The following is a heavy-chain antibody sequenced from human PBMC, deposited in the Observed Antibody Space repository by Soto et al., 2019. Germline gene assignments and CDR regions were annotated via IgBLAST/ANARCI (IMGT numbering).Heavy chain of an antibody. CDR2: TYYRSKWYN. CDR3: ARGALPRVYSSWSPFDY. D-gene: IGHD6-6*01. CDR1: GDSVSSNSAA. V-gene: IGHV6-1*01. J-gene: IGHJ4*02. Sequence: QVQLQQSGPGLVKPSQTLSLTCAISGDSVSSNSAAWNWIRQSPSRGLEWLGRTYYRSKWYNDYAVSVKSRITINPDTAKSHFSLQLNSVTPEDTAVYYCARGALPRVYSSWSPFDYWGQGTLVTVSS.